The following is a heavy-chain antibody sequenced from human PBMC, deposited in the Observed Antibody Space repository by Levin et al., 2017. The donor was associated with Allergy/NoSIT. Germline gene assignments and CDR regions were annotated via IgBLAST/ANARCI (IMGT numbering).Heavy chain of an antibody. V-gene: IGHV4-39*01. CDR2: VYSSGST. CDR1: GGSLSSSIYY. CDR3: ANCGAHCNSVGGDY. J-gene: IGHJ4*02. D-gene: IGHD2-21*02. Sequence: SETLSLTCTVSGGSLSSSIYYWGWIRRPPGKGLEWIASVYSSGSTYYNPSLKSRVTISVDRSKNQFSLNLDSVTAADTAVYYCANCGAHCNSVGGDYWGPGTLVTVSS.